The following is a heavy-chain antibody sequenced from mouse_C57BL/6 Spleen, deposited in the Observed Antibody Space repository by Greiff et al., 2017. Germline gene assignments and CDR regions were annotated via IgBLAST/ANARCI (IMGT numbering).Heavy chain of an antibody. J-gene: IGHJ3*01. CDR3: AREGDYDRGLGFAY. CDR2: INPNYGTT. CDR1: GYSFTDYN. V-gene: IGHV1-39*01. D-gene: IGHD2-4*01. Sequence: QLQESGPELVKPGASVKISCKASGYSFTDYNMNWVKQSNGKSLEWIGVINPNYGTTSYNQKFKGKATLTVYQSSSTAYMQLNSLTSEDSAVYYCAREGDYDRGLGFAYWGQGTLVTVSA.